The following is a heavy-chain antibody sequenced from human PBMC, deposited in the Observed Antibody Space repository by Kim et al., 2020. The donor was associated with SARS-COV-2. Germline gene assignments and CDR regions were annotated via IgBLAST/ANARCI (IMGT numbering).Heavy chain of an antibody. V-gene: IGHV3-30*02. J-gene: IGHJ4*02. Sequence: VECRFTISRDNSKNTLFLQMNSRRTEDTALYYCVKEAAFTTIVVDYYFDYWGQGTLVTVSS. CDR3: VKEAAFTTIVVDYYFDY. D-gene: IGHD3-22*01.